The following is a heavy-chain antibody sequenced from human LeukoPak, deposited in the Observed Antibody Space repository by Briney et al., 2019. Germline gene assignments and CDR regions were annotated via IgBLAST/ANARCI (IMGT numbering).Heavy chain of an antibody. Sequence: SETLSLTCTVSGGSISSYYWSWIRQPAGKGLEWIGRIYFTGSTNYNPSVKSRVTMSIDTSKNQFSLKLSSVTAADTAVYYCARDSGPRFDYWGQGTLVTVSS. V-gene: IGHV4-4*07. D-gene: IGHD6-19*01. CDR2: IYFTGST. CDR3: ARDSGPRFDY. J-gene: IGHJ4*02. CDR1: GGSISSYY.